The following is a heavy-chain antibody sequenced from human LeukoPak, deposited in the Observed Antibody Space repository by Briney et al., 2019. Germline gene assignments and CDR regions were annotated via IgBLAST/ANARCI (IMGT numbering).Heavy chain of an antibody. CDR3: ARGGIFGVVISD. D-gene: IGHD3-3*01. V-gene: IGHV1-8*01. CDR1: GYTLTSYD. CDR2: MNPNSGNT. J-gene: IGHJ4*02. Sequence: ASVKVSCKASGYTLTSYDINWVRQATGPGLGWMGWMNPNSGNTGYAQKFQGRVTMTRNTSISTAYMELSSLRSEDTAVYYCARGGIFGVVISDWGQGTLVTVSS.